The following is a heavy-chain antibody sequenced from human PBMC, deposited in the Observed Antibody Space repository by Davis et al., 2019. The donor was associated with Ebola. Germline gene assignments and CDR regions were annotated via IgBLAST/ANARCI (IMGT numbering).Heavy chain of an antibody. V-gene: IGHV1-46*01. CDR1: GYTFTSNY. Sequence: ASVKVSCKASGYTFTSNYLHWVRQAPGQGLEWMGIINPSGGSTTYAQKLQGRVTMTTDTSTSTAYMELRSLRSDDTAVYYCARSIAVGPFDYWGQGTLVTVSS. J-gene: IGHJ4*02. D-gene: IGHD6-19*01. CDR2: INPSGGST. CDR3: ARSIAVGPFDY.